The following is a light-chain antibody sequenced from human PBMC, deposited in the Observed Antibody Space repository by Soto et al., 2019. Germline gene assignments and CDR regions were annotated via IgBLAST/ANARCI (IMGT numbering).Light chain of an antibody. V-gene: IGKV3-15*01. CDR1: QSVSNN. CDR2: HAS. J-gene: IGKJ4*01. Sequence: EIVMTQSPATLSVSPGERATLSCRASQSVSNNLAWYQQKPGQAPRLLIYHASTGATGIPARFSGSGSGTEFTLTISSLQSEDFAVYYCQQYNKWPLTFSGGTKVEIK. CDR3: QQYNKWPLT.